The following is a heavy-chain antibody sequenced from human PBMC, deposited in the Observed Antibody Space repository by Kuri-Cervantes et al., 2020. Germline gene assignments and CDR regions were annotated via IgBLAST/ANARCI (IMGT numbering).Heavy chain of an antibody. D-gene: IGHD3-9*01. Sequence: GGSLRLSCAASGFTFSSYAMSWVRQAPGKGLEWVSAISGSGGSTYYADSVKGRFTISRDNSKNTLYLQMNSLRAEDTAVYYCAKVVLRYFDGNDAFDIRGQGTMVTVSS. CDR3: AKVVLRYFDGNDAFDI. CDR1: GFTFSSYA. J-gene: IGHJ3*02. V-gene: IGHV3-23*01. CDR2: ISGSGGST.